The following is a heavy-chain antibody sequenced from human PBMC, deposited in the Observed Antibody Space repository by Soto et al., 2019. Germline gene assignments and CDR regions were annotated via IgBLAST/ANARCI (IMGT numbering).Heavy chain of an antibody. J-gene: IGHJ5*02. V-gene: IGHV1-24*01. CDR3: ATVNYGDYPFDP. CDR2: FDPEDGET. D-gene: IGHD4-17*01. CDR1: GYTLTELS. Sequence: GSSVKVSGKVSGYTLTELSMHWVRQAPGKGLEWMGGFDPEDGETIYAQKFQGRVTMTEDTSTDTAYMELSSLRSEDTAVYYCATVNYGDYPFDPWGQGTLVTVSS.